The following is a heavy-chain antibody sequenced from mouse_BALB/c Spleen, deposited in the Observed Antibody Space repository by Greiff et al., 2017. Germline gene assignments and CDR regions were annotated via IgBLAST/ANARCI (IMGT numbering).Heavy chain of an antibody. CDR2: ISSGGGST. Sequence: EVQGVESGGGLVKPGGSLKLSCAASGFAFSSYDMYWVRQTPEKRLEWVAYISSGGGSTYYPDTVKGRFTISRDNAKNTLYLQMSSLKSEDTAMYYCASLLRYAMDDWGQGTSVTVS. CDR1: GFAFSSYD. CDR3: ASLLRYAMDD. J-gene: IGHJ4*01. V-gene: IGHV5-12-1*01. D-gene: IGHD1-1*01.